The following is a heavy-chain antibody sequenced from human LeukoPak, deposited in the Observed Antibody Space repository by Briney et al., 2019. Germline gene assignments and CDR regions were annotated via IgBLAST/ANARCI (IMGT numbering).Heavy chain of an antibody. J-gene: IGHJ4*02. CDR3: ARDLGHCSTGACYSTYLDY. V-gene: IGHV3-30*02. CDR2: LRYDGVIQ. CDR1: GFSFSTYG. Sequence: PGGSLRLSCVVSGFSFSTYGMHWVRQAPGKELEWVALLRYDGVIQYYPDSVKGRFTISRDSSTNTVYLQMDSLRVEDTAVYYCARDLGHCSTGACYSTYLDYWGQGTLVTVSS. D-gene: IGHD2-15*01.